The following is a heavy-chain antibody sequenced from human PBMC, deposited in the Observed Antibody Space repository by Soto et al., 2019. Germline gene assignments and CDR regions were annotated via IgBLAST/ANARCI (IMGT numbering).Heavy chain of an antibody. J-gene: IGHJ4*02. Sequence: GGSLRLSCAASGFTVSSNYMSWVRQAPGKGLEWVSVIYSGGSTYYADSVKGRFTISRDNSKNTLYLQMNSLRAEDTAVYYCARDHMEMATIRYFDYWGQGTLVTVSS. D-gene: IGHD5-12*01. CDR1: GFTVSSNY. CDR3: ARDHMEMATIRYFDY. CDR2: IYSGGST. V-gene: IGHV3-66*01.